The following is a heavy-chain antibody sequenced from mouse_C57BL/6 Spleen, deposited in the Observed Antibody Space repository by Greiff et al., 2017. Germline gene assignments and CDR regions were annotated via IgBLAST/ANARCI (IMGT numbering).Heavy chain of an antibody. V-gene: IGHV5-16*01. CDR3: AREGGYDEVYYFDY. J-gene: IGHJ2*01. CDR2: INYDGSST. CDR1: GFTFSDYY. Sequence: EVKLMESEGGLVQPGSSMKLSCTASGFTFSDYYMAWVRQVPEKGLEWVANINYDGSSTYYLDSLKSRFIISRDNAKNILYLQMSSLKSEDTATYYCAREGGYDEVYYFDYWGQGTTLTVSS. D-gene: IGHD2-2*01.